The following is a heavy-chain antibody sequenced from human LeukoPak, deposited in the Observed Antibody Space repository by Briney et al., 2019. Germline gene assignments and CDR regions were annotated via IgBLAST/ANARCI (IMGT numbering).Heavy chain of an antibody. J-gene: IGHJ6*03. V-gene: IGHV4-4*02. Sequence: SETLSLTCAVSGGSISGTNWWSWVRLPPGKGLEWIGEIYHDGSTNYNPSLKSRVTISVDKSKSQFSLKLSSVTAADTAVYYCARVRYSSGWRSYYYYYMDVWGKGTTVTVSS. CDR1: GGSISGTNW. D-gene: IGHD6-19*01. CDR2: IYHDGST. CDR3: ARVRYSSGWRSYYYYYMDV.